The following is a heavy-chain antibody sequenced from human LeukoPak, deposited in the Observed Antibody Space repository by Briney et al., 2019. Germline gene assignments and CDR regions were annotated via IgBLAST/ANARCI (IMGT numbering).Heavy chain of an antibody. CDR3: ARGLYYYDSSGYLGFDAFDI. D-gene: IGHD3-22*01. CDR2: IYPGDSDT. Sequence: GESLKISCKGSGYSFTSYWIGWVRQMPGKGLEWMGIIYPGDSDTRYSPSFQGQVTISADKSISTAYLQWSSLKASDTAMYYCARGLYYYDSSGYLGFDAFDIWGQGTMVTVSS. CDR1: GYSFTSYW. J-gene: IGHJ3*02. V-gene: IGHV5-51*01.